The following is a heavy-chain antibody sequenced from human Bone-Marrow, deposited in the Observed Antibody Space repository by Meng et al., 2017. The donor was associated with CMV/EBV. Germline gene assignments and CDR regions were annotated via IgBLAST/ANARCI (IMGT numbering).Heavy chain of an antibody. CDR2: IYTGGTT. J-gene: IGHJ3*02. CDR1: GFIVSSTY. CDR3: ARSKLSNGFDAFDI. D-gene: IGHD2-8*01. Sequence: ESLKISCEASGFIVSSTYMSWVRQAPGKGLEWVSVIYTGGTTSKANSVKGRFTISRDNSKNTLFLQMNRLRAEDTAVYYCARSKLSNGFDAFDIWGQGTMVTVSS. V-gene: IGHV3-53*01.